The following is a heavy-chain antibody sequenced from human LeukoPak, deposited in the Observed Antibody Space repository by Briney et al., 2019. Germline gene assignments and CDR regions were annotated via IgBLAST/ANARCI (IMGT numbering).Heavy chain of an antibody. Sequence: PGGSLRLACAASGFTFSSYAMSWVRQAPGKGLEWVSGISGIGGRTYYADSVKGRFSISRDNSKNTVYLQMNSLRAEDTAVYYCAKGPRDGIITIWFDSWGQGTLVTVSS. CDR3: AKGPRDGIITIWFDS. CDR2: ISGIGGRT. D-gene: IGHD3-10*01. CDR1: GFTFSSYA. J-gene: IGHJ5*01. V-gene: IGHV3-23*01.